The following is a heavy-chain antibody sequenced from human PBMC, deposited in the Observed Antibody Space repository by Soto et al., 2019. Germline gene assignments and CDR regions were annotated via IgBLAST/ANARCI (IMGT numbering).Heavy chain of an antibody. Sequence: GGSLRLSCAASGFTFSSYGMHWVRQAPGKGLEWVAVIWYDGSNKYYADSVKGRFTISRDNSKNTLYLQMNSLRAEDTAVYYCARDDYYDSSGYRDTDYWGQGTLVTVSS. D-gene: IGHD3-22*01. J-gene: IGHJ4*02. CDR2: IWYDGSNK. CDR3: ARDDYYDSSGYRDTDY. CDR1: GFTFSSYG. V-gene: IGHV3-33*01.